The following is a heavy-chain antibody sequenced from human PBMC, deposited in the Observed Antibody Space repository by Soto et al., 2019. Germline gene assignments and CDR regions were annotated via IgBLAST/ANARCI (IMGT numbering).Heavy chain of an antibody. Sequence: GASVKVSCKASGYTFTIYDINWVRQATGQGLEWMGWMNPNSGNTGYAQKFQGRVTMTRNTSISTAYMELSSLRSEDTAVYYCATASSLEWLSTQTRPYYYYMDVWGKGTTVTVSS. CDR2: MNPNSGNT. CDR1: GYTFTIYD. J-gene: IGHJ6*03. D-gene: IGHD3-3*01. CDR3: ATASSLEWLSTQTRPYYYYMDV. V-gene: IGHV1-8*01.